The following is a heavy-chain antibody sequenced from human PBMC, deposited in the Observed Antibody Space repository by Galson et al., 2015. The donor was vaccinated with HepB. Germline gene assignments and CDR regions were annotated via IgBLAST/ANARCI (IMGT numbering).Heavy chain of an antibody. CDR1: TFSSYT. V-gene: IGHV3-64D*06. D-gene: IGHD3-3*01. J-gene: IGHJ6*03. Sequence: TFSSYTMHWVRQAPGKGLEYVSAISSNGGSTYYADSVKGRFTISRDNSKNTLYLQMSSLRAEDTAVYYCVKGSGGVVTTLFYYYMDVWGKGTTVTVSS. CDR2: ISSNGGST. CDR3: VKGSGGVVTTLFYYYMDV.